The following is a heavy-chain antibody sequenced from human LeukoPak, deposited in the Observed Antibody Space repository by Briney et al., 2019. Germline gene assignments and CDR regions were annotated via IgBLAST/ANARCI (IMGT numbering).Heavy chain of an antibody. D-gene: IGHD2-15*01. V-gene: IGHV5-51*01. CDR3: ARQEYCSGGSCYTWFDP. J-gene: IGHJ5*02. Sequence: GESLKISCKGSGYSINNYWIGWVRQMPGKGLEWMGIIYPVDSDIRYSPSFQGQVTISADKSISTAYLLWSSLKASDTAIYYCARQEYCSGGSCYTWFDPWGQGTLVIVSS. CDR2: IYPVDSDI. CDR1: GYSINNYW.